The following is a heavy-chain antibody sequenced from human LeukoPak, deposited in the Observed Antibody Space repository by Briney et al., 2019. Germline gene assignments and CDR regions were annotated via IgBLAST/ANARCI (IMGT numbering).Heavy chain of an antibody. D-gene: IGHD3-22*01. CDR3: AREVRYYDSSGYDY. Sequence: SETLSLTCTVSGGSISSSSYYWGWIRQPPGKGLEWIGSIYYSGSTYYNPSLKSRVTISVDTSKNQFSLKLSSVTAADTAVYYCAREVRYYDSSGYDYWGQGTLVTVSS. V-gene: IGHV4-39*07. J-gene: IGHJ4*02. CDR1: GGSISSSSYY. CDR2: IYYSGST.